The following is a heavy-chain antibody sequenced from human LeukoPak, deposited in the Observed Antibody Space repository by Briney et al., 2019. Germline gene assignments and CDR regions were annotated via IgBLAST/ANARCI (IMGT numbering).Heavy chain of an antibody. CDR3: ARDLGLDP. CDR1: GFTFSSYA. CDR2: ISYDGSNK. V-gene: IGHV3-30*04. D-gene: IGHD3-10*01. Sequence: QPGGSLRLSCAASGFTFSSYAMHWVRQAPGKGLEWVAVISYDGSNKYYADSVKGRFTISRDNSKNTVYLQMNSLRAEDTAVYYCARDLGLDPWGQGTLVTVSS. J-gene: IGHJ5*02.